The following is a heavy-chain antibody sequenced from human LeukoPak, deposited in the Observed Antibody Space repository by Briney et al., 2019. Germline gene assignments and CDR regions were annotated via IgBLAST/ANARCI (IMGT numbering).Heavy chain of an antibody. CDR1: GYTFTGYY. D-gene: IGHD2-15*01. Sequence: ASVKVSCKASGYTFTGYYMHWVRQAPAQGLEWMGWISPNSVGTNYAQKFQGGVTLTRDTSISTAYMELSRLRSEDTAVYYCAREGGSGGSFDYWGQGTLVTVSS. V-gene: IGHV1-2*02. CDR3: AREGGSGGSFDY. CDR2: ISPNSVGT. J-gene: IGHJ4*02.